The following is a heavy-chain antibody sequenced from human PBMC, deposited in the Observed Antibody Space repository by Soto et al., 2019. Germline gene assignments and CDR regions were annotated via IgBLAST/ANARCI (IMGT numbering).Heavy chain of an antibody. J-gene: IGHJ4*02. CDR3: ASGQQLVRNY. Sequence: QLQLQESGSGLVKPSQTLSLTCAVSGGSISSGGYSWSWIRQPPGKGLEWIGYIYHSGSTYYNPSRTRRVTISVDRSKNPFSLKLSSVTAADTAVYYCASGQQLVRNYWGQGTLVTVSS. CDR2: IYHSGST. V-gene: IGHV4-30-2*01. D-gene: IGHD6-13*01. CDR1: GGSISSGGYS.